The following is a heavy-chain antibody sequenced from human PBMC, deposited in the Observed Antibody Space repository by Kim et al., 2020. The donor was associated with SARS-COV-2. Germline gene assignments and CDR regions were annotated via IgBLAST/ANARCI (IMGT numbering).Heavy chain of an antibody. J-gene: IGHJ6*02. CDR2: INHSGST. V-gene: IGHV4-34*01. CDR1: GGSFSGYY. Sequence: SETLSLTCAVYGGSFSGYYWSWIRQSPGKGLEWIGEINHSGSTNYNPSLKSRVTISVDTSKNPFSLQLSSVTAADTAVYYCARGQGGSGSLHVLDYFYAMDVWGQGTTGTVS. D-gene: IGHD3-10*01. CDR3: ARGQGGSGSLHVLDYFYAMDV.